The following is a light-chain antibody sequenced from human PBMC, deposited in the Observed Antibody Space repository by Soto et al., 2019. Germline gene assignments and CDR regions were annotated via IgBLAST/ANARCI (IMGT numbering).Light chain of an antibody. CDR1: QTVSSSYY. V-gene: IGKV3-20*01. CDR3: QQYVTSPPGYT. Sequence: EVVLTQSPGTLSLSPGERATLSCRTSQTVSSSYYLAWYQQKPGQAPRLLIYGASNSASGVPDRFSSGWSGTDFTPAITRLEPEDFAVYYCQQYVTSPPGYTFGQGTELRIK. J-gene: IGKJ2*01. CDR2: GAS.